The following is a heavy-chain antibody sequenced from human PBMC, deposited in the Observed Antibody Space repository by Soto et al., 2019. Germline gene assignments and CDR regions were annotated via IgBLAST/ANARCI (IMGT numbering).Heavy chain of an antibody. Sequence: QVRLVQSGAEVKEPGASVRVSCEASGYTFTAYHIHWVRQAPGQGLEWMGWINPKFGDTGYAQDFQGRVSMTSDMSISPVYMELSRLTSDDTAIYYCARNMDYYYGRGSGDGHGVWGQGTTVTVFS. D-gene: IGHD3-10*02. CDR1: GYTFTAYH. V-gene: IGHV1-2*02. CDR2: INPKFGDT. CDR3: ARNMDYYYGRGSGDGHGV. J-gene: IGHJ6*02.